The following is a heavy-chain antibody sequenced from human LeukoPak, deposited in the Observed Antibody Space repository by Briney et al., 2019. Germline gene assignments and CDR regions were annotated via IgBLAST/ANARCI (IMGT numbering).Heavy chain of an antibody. CDR1: GYTFTSYY. J-gene: IGHJ4*02. Sequence: GASVKVSCKASGYTFTSYYIHWVRQAPGQGLEWMGMINPSGGSTSYPQRFQGRATMTRDTSTSTVYMELSSLRSEDTAVYYCARTQGVYCISTSCSTPSYWGQGTLVTVSS. D-gene: IGHD2-2*01. CDR2: INPSGGST. CDR3: ARTQGVYCISTSCSTPSY. V-gene: IGHV1-46*01.